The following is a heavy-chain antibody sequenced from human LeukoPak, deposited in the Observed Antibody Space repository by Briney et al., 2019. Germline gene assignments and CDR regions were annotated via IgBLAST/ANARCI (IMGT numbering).Heavy chain of an antibody. V-gene: IGHV3-21*01. Sequence: PGGSLRLSCAASGFTFRSYSMNWVRQAPGKGLECVSSIISSSGYIFYADSVNGRFTISRDSAKNPLYLQMNGLTAEDTAIYYCVRSMSGRNDLWGQGTLVSVSS. D-gene: IGHD3-3*01. J-gene: IGHJ5*02. CDR2: IISSSGYI. CDR3: VRSMSGRNDL. CDR1: GFTFRSYS.